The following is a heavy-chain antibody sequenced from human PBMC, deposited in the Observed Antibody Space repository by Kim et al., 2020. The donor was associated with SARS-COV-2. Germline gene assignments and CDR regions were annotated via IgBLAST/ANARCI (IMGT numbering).Heavy chain of an antibody. CDR2: ISGSGGTT. Sequence: GGSLRLSCAASGFTFSSYAMSWVRQAPGKGLEWVSVISGSGGTTHYADSVKGRFTISRDNSKNTLYLQMNSLRAEDTAVYYCANWRTGRSLDYWGQGTLVTVSS. D-gene: IGHD3-10*01. CDR3: ANWRTGRSLDY. CDR1: GFTFSSYA. V-gene: IGHV3-23*01. J-gene: IGHJ4*02.